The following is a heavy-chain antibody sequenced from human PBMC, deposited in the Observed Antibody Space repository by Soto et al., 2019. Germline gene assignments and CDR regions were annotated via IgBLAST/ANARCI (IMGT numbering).Heavy chain of an antibody. J-gene: IGHJ1*01. D-gene: IGHD5-18*01. Sequence: QVRLVESGGGVVQPGRSLRLSCAASGFTFSSYAMHWVRQAPGKGLEWVAVISYDGSNKYYADSVKGRFTISRDNSKNTLYLQMNSLRAEDTAVYYCARDTATGYFQHWGQGTLVTVSS. V-gene: IGHV3-30-3*01. CDR3: ARDTATGYFQH. CDR1: GFTFSSYA. CDR2: ISYDGSNK.